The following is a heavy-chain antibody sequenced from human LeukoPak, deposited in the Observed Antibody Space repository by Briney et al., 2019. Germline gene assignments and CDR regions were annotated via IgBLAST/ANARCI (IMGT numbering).Heavy chain of an antibody. J-gene: IGHJ4*02. V-gene: IGHV3-15*01. Sequence: PGGSLRLSCAASGFTFSNAWMSWVRQAPGKGLEWVGRIKSKTDGGTTDYAAPGKGRFTISRDDSKNTLYLQMNSLKTEDTAVYYCTTDRLRFLYYFDYWGQGTLVTVSS. CDR3: TTDRLRFLYYFDY. CDR2: IKSKTDGGTT. D-gene: IGHD5/OR15-5a*01. CDR1: GFTFSNAW.